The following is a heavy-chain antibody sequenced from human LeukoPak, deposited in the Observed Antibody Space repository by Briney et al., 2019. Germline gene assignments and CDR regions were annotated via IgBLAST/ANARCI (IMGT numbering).Heavy chain of an antibody. CDR2: ISAYNGNT. CDR1: GYTFTSYG. D-gene: IGHD2-2*02. Sequence: ASVKVSCKASGYTFTSYGISWVRQAPGQGLEWMGWISAYNGNTNYAQKLQGRVTMTTDTSTSTAYMELRSLRSDDTAVYYCARGGVTDPNCSSTSCYTGNYYYYMDVWGKGTTVTVSS. J-gene: IGHJ6*03. V-gene: IGHV1-18*01. CDR3: ARGGVTDPNCSSTSCYTGNYYYYMDV.